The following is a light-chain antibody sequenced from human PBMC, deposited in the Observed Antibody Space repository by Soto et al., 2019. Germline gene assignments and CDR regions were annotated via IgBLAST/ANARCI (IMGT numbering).Light chain of an antibody. Sequence: DIVMTQSPLSLPVNPGEPASISCRSSQSLLHSNGYNYLDWYLQKPGQSPQLLIYLGSNRASGVPDRFSGSGSGTDFTLKISRVEAEDVGVYYCMQALQTGVTFGPGTKVDIK. CDR2: LGS. CDR1: QSLLHSNGYNY. CDR3: MQALQTGVT. V-gene: IGKV2-28*01. J-gene: IGKJ3*01.